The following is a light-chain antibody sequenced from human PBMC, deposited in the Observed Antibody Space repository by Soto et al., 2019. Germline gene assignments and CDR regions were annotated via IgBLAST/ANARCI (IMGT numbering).Light chain of an antibody. CDR3: QQRSNWPLT. CDR2: DAS. J-gene: IGKJ4*01. Sequence: EIVLTQSPATLSLSPGERATLSCRASQSVSSYLAWYQQKPGQAPRILIYDASNRDTSIPARFSGSGSGTDFTLTISRLEPEDFEVYYCQQRSNWPLTFGGGTKVDIK. V-gene: IGKV3-11*01. CDR1: QSVSSY.